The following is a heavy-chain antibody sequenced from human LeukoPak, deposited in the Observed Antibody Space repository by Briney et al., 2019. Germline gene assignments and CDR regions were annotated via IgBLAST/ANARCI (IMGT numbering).Heavy chain of an antibody. J-gene: IGHJ3*02. V-gene: IGHV1-24*01. CDR3: ATDRGIVGAVDDFDI. CDR2: FDPEDGET. Sequence: ASVKVSCKVSGYTLTELSMHWVRQAPGKGLEWVGGFDPEDGETIYAQKFQGRVTMTEDTSTDTAYMELSSLRSEDTAVYYCATDRGIVGAVDDFDIWGQGTMVTVSS. CDR1: GYTLTELS. D-gene: IGHD1-26*01.